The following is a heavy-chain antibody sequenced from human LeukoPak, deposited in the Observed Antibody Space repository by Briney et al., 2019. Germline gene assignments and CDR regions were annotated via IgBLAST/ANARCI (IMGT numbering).Heavy chain of an antibody. CDR1: GGSISSYY. V-gene: IGHV4-59*01. J-gene: IGHJ4*02. CDR3: ARGPLNYFDY. Sequence: SETLSLTCTVSGGSISSYYWSWIRQPPGKGLEWIGYIYYSGSTNYNPSLKSRVTISVDTSKNHFSLKLSSVTAADTAVYYCARGPLNYFDYWGQGTLVTVSS. CDR2: IYYSGST.